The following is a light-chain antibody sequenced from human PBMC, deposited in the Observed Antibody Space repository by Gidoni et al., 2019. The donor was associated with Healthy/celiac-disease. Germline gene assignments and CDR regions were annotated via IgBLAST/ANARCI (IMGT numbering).Light chain of an antibody. Sequence: EMVLTQSPANLSLSPGERGNISCRASQSVSSYLAWYQQKHGQAPRLLLYDASDRATGIPARLSGSVSGTDFTLTISSLEPEDFAVYYCQQRSNWPPELTFGGGTKVEIK. V-gene: IGKV3-11*01. CDR3: QQRSNWPPELT. J-gene: IGKJ4*01. CDR2: DAS. CDR1: QSVSSY.